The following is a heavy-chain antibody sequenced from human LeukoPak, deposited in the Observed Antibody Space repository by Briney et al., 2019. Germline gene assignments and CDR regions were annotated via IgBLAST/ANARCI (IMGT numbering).Heavy chain of an antibody. J-gene: IGHJ4*02. D-gene: IGHD3-10*01. CDR2: ISSSGSTI. CDR3: ARASGSGSYYEVRFDY. Sequence: PGGSLRLSCAASGFTFSSYEMNWVRQAPGKGLEWVSYISSSGSTIYYADSVKGRFTISRDNAKSSLYLQMNSLRAEDTAVYYCARASGSGSYYEVRFDYWGQGTLVTVSS. V-gene: IGHV3-48*03. CDR1: GFTFSSYE.